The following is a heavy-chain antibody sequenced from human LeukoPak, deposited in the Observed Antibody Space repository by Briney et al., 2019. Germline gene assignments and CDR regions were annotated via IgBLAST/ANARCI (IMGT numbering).Heavy chain of an antibody. J-gene: IGHJ4*02. D-gene: IGHD1-26*01. CDR2: ISYDGSNK. V-gene: IGHV3-30*18. CDR3: AKALTLYSGSYDY. CDR1: GFTFSSYG. Sequence: GGSLRLSCAASGFTFSSYGMHWVRQAPGKGLEWVAVISYDGSNKYYADSVKGRFTISRDNSKNTLYLQMNSLRAEDTAVYYCAKALTLYSGSYDYWGQGTLVTVSS.